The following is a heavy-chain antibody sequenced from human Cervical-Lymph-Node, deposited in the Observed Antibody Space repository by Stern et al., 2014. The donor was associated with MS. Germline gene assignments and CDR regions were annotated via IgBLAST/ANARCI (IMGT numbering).Heavy chain of an antibody. Sequence: VQLVESGAEVKKPGSSVKVSCKASGGTFSSSYAVSWVRQAPGQGLEWMGRIIPFIGLPNYAQKFQTRLTITADKSTSTVYLELSSLTSEDTAVYYCATGIVTNQPAATLHNLFDPWGQGTLVTVSS. CDR2: IIPFIGLP. D-gene: IGHD2-15*01. J-gene: IGHJ5*02. CDR1: GGTFSSSYA. CDR3: ATGIVTNQPAATLHNLFDP. V-gene: IGHV1-69*09.